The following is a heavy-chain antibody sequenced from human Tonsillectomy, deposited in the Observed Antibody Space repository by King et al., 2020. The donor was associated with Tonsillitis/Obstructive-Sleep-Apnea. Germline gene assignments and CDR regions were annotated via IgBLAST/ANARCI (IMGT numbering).Heavy chain of an antibody. J-gene: IGHJ4*02. CDR2: INPSGGST. V-gene: IGHV1-46*01. D-gene: IGHD1-26*01. Sequence: QLVQSGAEVKKPGASVKVSCKASGYTFTSYYMHWVRQAPGQGLEWMGIINPSGGSTSYAQKFQGRVTMTRDTSTSTVYMELSSLRSEDTAVYYCARDRPPSIVGATRYRGYYFDYWGQGTLVTVSS. CDR1: GYTFTSYY. CDR3: ARDRPPSIVGATRYRGYYFDY.